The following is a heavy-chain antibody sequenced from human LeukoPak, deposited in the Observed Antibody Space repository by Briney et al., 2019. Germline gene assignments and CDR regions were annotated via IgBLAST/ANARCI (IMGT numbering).Heavy chain of an antibody. D-gene: IGHD6-13*01. CDR3: ARSIAAAGNSHFDY. V-gene: IGHV5-51*01. Sequence: GESLKISCKGSGYSSTSYWIGWVRQLPGKGLEWMGIIYPGDSDTRYSPSFQGQVTISADKSISTAYLQWSSLKAADTAMYYCARSIAAAGNSHFDYWGQGTLVTVSS. CDR2: IYPGDSDT. J-gene: IGHJ4*02. CDR1: GYSSTSYW.